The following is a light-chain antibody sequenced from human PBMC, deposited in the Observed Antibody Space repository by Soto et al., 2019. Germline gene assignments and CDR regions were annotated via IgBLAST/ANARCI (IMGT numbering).Light chain of an antibody. CDR1: QSVSSN. V-gene: IGKV3-15*01. Sequence: EVVMTQSLATLSVSPGERDTLSCMASQSVSSNLAWYQQTPGKAPRLLSYGASSRATGIPVRFSGSGSGTEFTLTISSLQSEDFEVYYCQQYNNWPGTFGQGTKVDIK. CDR2: GAS. J-gene: IGKJ1*01. CDR3: QQYNNWPGT.